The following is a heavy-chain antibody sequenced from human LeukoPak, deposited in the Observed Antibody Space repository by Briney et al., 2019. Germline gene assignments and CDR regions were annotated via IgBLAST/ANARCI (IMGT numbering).Heavy chain of an antibody. Sequence: GGSLRLSCAASGFTLSSYAMSWVRQAPGKGLEWVSAISGSGDSTYYADSVKGRFTVSRDNSMNTLYLQMNSLRVEDTAVYYCAKGREYNWIDYWGQGTLVTVSS. V-gene: IGHV3-23*01. J-gene: IGHJ4*02. D-gene: IGHD1-20*01. CDR3: AKGREYNWIDY. CDR2: ISGSGDST. CDR1: GFTLSSYA.